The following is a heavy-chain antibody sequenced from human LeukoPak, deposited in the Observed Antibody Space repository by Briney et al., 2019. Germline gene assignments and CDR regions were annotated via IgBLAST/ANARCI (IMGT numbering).Heavy chain of an antibody. V-gene: IGHV3-15*01. CDR1: GFTFTNAW. Sequence: GGSLRLSCVASGFTFTNAWMSWFRQAPGRGLEWVGRVKSKDFGEKIDYAAPVKGRFNISRDDSKETLYLQMNSLKTEDTAVYYCTSSSYGDSPTDYWGQGTLVTVSS. CDR3: TSSSYGDSPTDY. J-gene: IGHJ4*02. D-gene: IGHD4-17*01. CDR2: VKSKDFGEKI.